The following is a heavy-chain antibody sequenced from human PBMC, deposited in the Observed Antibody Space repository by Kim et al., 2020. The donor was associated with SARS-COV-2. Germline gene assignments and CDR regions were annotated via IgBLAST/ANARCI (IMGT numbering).Heavy chain of an antibody. CDR2: INHSGST. CDR1: GGSFSGYY. Sequence: SETLSLTCAVYGGSFSGYYWSWIRQPPGKGLEWIGEINHSGSTNYNPSLKSRVTISVDTSKNQFSLKLSSVTAADTAVYYCARYHSSYYYGMDVWGQGTTVTVSS. D-gene: IGHD6-6*01. V-gene: IGHV4-34*01. J-gene: IGHJ6*02. CDR3: ARYHSSYYYGMDV.